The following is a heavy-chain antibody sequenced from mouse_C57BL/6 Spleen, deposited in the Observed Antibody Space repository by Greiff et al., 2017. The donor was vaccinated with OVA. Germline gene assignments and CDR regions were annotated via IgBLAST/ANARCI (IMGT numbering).Heavy chain of an antibody. Sequence: EVKLMESGGGLVKPGGSLKLSCAASGFTFSSYAMSWVRQTPEKRLEWVATISDGGSYTYYPDNVKGRFTISRDNAKNNLYLQMSHLKSEDTAMYYCARDRGSWAMDYWGQGTSVTVSS. CDR3: ARDRGSWAMDY. J-gene: IGHJ4*01. D-gene: IGHD4-1*01. CDR1: GFTFSSYA. V-gene: IGHV5-4*01. CDR2: ISDGGSYT.